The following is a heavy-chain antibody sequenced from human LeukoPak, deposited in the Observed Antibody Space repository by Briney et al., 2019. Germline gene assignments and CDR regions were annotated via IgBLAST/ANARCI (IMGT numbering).Heavy chain of an antibody. J-gene: IGHJ4*02. CDR3: ASGGGYAYY. CDR1: GGSFSGYY. V-gene: IGHV4-34*01. CDR2: INHSGST. Sequence: KSSETLSPTCAVYGGSFSGYYWSWIRQPPGKGLEWIGEINHSGSTNYNPSLKSRVTISVDTSKNQFSLKLSSVTAADTAVYYCASGGGYAYYWGQGTLVTVSS. D-gene: IGHD3-16*01.